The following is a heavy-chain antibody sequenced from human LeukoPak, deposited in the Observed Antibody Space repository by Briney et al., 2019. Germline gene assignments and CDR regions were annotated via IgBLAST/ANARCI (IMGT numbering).Heavy chain of an antibody. V-gene: IGHV3-23*01. J-gene: IGHJ4*02. CDR1: GFIFNNYA. D-gene: IGHD3-3*01. Sequence: GGSLRLSCAASGFIFNNYAMSWVRQAPGKXLEXXXSISTTGSTTYYADSVRGPFTISRDNSQNTLSLHMDSLTAADTAVYSCATYDLWTTYYTFQYWGQGTLVSVSS. CDR2: ISTTGSTT. CDR3: ATYDLWTTYYTFQY.